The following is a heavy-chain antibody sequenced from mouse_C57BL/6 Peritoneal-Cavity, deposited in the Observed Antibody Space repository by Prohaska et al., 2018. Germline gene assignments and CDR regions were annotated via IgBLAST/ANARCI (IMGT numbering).Heavy chain of an antibody. V-gene: IGHV4-1*01. CDR3: ATYYSNYWFAY. J-gene: IGHJ3*01. D-gene: IGHD2-5*01. CDR2: IKPDSSTI. Sequence: EVKLLQSGGGLVQPGGSLKLSCAASGIDFSRYWMSWVRRAPGKGLEWIGEIKPDSSTINYAPSRKDKFIISRDNAKNTLYLQMSKVRSEDTALYYCATYYSNYWFAYWGQGTLVTVSA. CDR1: GIDFSRYW.